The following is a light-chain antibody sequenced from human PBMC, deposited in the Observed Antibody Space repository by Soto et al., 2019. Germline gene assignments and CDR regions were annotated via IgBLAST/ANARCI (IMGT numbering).Light chain of an antibody. CDR3: QQYGSSWT. V-gene: IGKV3-20*01. CDR1: QIVSSTY. Sequence: EIVLTQSPGTLSLSPGERATLSCRASQIVSSTYLAWYQQKPGQAPRLLIYGASSRATGIPDMLSGSGSGTDFTLNISRLEPEDFAVYYCQQYGSSWTFGQGTKVEIK. CDR2: GAS. J-gene: IGKJ1*01.